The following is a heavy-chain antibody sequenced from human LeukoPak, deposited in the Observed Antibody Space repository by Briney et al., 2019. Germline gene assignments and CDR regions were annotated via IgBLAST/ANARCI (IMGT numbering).Heavy chain of an antibody. D-gene: IGHD3-10*01. Sequence: ASVKVSCKASGYTFTSYDISWVRQATGQGLEWMGWINPNSGGTNYAQKFQGRVTMTRDTSISTAYMELSRLRSDDTAVYYCARSYAITMVRGVTSLSYDYWGQGTLVTVSS. V-gene: IGHV1-2*02. J-gene: IGHJ4*02. CDR2: INPNSGGT. CDR1: GYTFTSYD. CDR3: ARSYAITMVRGVTSLSYDY.